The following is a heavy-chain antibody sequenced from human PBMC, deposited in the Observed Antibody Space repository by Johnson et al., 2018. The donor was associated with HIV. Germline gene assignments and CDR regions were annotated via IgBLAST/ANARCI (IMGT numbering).Heavy chain of an antibody. CDR3: AKDKDSSSWSGEDAFDI. CDR1: GFTFDDYA. D-gene: IGHD6-13*01. Sequence: VQLVESGGGLVQPGRSLRLSCAASGFTFDDYAMHWVRQAPGTGLAWVSGISWNSGSIGSADSVTGRFTISRDNAKNSLYLQMNSLRAEDTALYYCAKDKDSSSWSGEDAFDIWGQGTMVTVSS. V-gene: IGHV3-9*01. J-gene: IGHJ3*02. CDR2: ISWNSGSI.